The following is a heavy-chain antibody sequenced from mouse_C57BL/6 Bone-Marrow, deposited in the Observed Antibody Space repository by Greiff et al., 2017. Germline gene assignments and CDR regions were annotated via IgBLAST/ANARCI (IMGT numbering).Heavy chain of an antibody. V-gene: IGHV1-63*01. CDR2: IYPGGGYT. J-gene: IGHJ4*01. CDR3: AKRGYAMDY. Sequence: VQLQQSGAELVRPGTSVKMSCKASGYTFTNYWIGWAKQRPGHGLEWIGDIYPGGGYTNYNQKFKGKATLTADKSSSTAYMQLSSLTSEDSAIYYGAKRGYAMDYWGQGTTVTGSS. CDR1: GYTFTNYW.